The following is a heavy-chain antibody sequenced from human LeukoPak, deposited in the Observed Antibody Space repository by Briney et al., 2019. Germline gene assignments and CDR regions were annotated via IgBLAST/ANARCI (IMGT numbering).Heavy chain of an antibody. CDR3: ASATGYCSSTSCYDEFWQQLGTSYFDY. V-gene: IGHV1-69*05. CDR1: GGTFSSYA. D-gene: IGHD2-2*01. Sequence: SVKVSCKASGGTFSSYAISWVRQAPGQGLEWMGRIIPIFGTANYAQKFQGRGTITTDESTSTAYMELSSLRSEDTAVYYCASATGYCSSTSCYDEFWQQLGTSYFDYWGQGTLVTVSS. J-gene: IGHJ4*02. CDR2: IIPIFGTA.